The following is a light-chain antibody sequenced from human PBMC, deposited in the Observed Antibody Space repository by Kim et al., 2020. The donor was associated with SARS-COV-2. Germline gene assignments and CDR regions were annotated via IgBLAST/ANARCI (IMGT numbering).Light chain of an antibody. Sequence: SVALGKTATITCGASNIGSKIVPWYQQTPGQAPVMVIDRDTNRPSGIPERFSGSTSGNTATLTISRAQAGDEADYYCQVWDSNTWVFGGGTQLTVL. CDR1: NIGSKI. CDR2: RDT. CDR3: QVWDSNTWV. V-gene: IGLV3-9*01. J-gene: IGLJ3*02.